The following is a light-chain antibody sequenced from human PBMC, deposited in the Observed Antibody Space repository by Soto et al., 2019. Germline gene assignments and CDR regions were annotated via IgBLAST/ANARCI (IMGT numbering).Light chain of an antibody. J-gene: IGLJ2*01. CDR3: SSYAGSNNLV. Sequence: QSALTQPPSASGSPVQSVTISCTGTSSDVGGYNYVSWYQQHPGKAPKFMIYEVSKRPSGVPDRFSGSKSGNTASLTVSGLQAEDEADYYCSSYAGSNNLVFGGGTKLTVL. CDR2: EVS. CDR1: SSDVGGYNY. V-gene: IGLV2-8*01.